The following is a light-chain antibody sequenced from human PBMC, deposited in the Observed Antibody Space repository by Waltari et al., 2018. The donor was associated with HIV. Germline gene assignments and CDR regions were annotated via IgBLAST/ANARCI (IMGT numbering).Light chain of an antibody. CDR3: QQNHDWPPTT. Sequence: EIVMTQSPATLSVSPGERATLSCTASQSVSSNVAWYQQKPGQAPRLLIYGASTRATGIPARFSGSGSGTEFTLTINSLQSEDFAVYYCQQNHDWPPTTFGQGTRLEIK. J-gene: IGKJ5*01. CDR1: QSVSSN. CDR2: GAS. V-gene: IGKV3-15*01.